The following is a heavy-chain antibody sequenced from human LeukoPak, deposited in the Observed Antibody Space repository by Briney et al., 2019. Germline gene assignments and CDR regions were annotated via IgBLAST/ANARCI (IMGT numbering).Heavy chain of an antibody. CDR2: IYYSGST. D-gene: IGHD3-22*01. Sequence: PSETLSLTCTVSGGSISSISYYWGWIRQPPGKGLEWIGSIYYSGSTYYNPSLKSRVTISVDTSKNQFSLKLSSVTAADTAVYCCARLNLGVVVIGYWGQGTLVTVSS. CDR3: ARLNLGVVVIGY. CDR1: GGSISSISYY. V-gene: IGHV4-39*01. J-gene: IGHJ4*02.